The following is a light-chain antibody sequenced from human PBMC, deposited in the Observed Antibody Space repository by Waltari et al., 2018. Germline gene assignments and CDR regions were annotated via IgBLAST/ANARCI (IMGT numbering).Light chain of an antibody. CDR1: SSNIGNNY. V-gene: IGLV1-51*01. CDR3: GTWDSSLSALV. CDR2: AKN. Sequence: QSVLTQPPSVSAAPGQKVTISCSGSSSNIGNNYVSWYQQLPGTAPKLLIYAKNKRPSGIPDRFSGAKSGTAATLGITGRQTGDEADYYCGTWDSSLSALVFGGGTKLTVL. J-gene: IGLJ2*01.